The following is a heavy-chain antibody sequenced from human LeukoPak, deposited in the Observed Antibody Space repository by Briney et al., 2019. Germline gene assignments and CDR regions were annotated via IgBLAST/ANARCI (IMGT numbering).Heavy chain of an antibody. V-gene: IGHV1-2*02. J-gene: IGHJ4*02. CDR3: ARDERYDSSGYPFDY. CDR2: INPNSGGT. CDR1: GYTFTGYF. Sequence: ASVKVSCKASGYTFTGYFIHWVRQAPGQGLEWMGWINPNSGGTNYAQKFQGRVTMTRDTSISTAYMELSRLRSDDTAVYYCARDERYDSSGYPFDYWGQGTLVTVSS. D-gene: IGHD3-22*01.